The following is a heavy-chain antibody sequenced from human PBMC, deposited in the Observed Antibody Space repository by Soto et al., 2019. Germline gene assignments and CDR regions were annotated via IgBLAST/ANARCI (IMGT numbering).Heavy chain of an antibody. Sequence: SETLSLTCAVSGYSISSGHYLGWILQPPGKGLEWIGSISHSGTTYYNPSLKSQVTISLDTSKNQFSQKLRSVTAADTAVYYCARDLNWGFSDYWGQGTLVTVSS. V-gene: IGHV4-38-2*02. CDR3: ARDLNWGFSDY. CDR1: GYSISSGHY. CDR2: ISHSGTT. J-gene: IGHJ4*02. D-gene: IGHD7-27*01.